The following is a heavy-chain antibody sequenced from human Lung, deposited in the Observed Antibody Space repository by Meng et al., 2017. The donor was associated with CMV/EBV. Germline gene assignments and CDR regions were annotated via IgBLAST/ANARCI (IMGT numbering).Heavy chain of an antibody. D-gene: IGHD2-2*01. CDR2: TYSGGATT. CDR3: AKELRLGYAHRPNYYYGMAV. J-gene: IGHJ6*01. CDR1: GFTFTSYA. Sequence: GGSLRLSCAASGFTFTSYAMNWVRRAPGKGLEWVSVTYSGGATTYYADSVKGRFTISRHNSKNTLYLQMNSLRAEDTAVYYCAKELRLGYAHRPNYYYGMAVWGQWNXV. V-gene: IGHV3-23*03.